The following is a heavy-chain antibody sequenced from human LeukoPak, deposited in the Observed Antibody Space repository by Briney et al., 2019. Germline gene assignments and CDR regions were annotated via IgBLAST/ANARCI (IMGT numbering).Heavy chain of an antibody. J-gene: IGHJ4*02. CDR3: AKEGHYGSGDFDY. CDR1: GFTFNNYA. D-gene: IGHD3-10*01. V-gene: IGHV3-23*01. Sequence: GGSLRLSCAASGFTFNNYAINRVRQAPGKGLECVSTISSSGDNTFYADSVKGRFTISRDNSKNTLYLQLNSLRAEDTAVYYCAKEGHYGSGDFDYGGQGTLVTVSS. CDR2: ISSSGDNT.